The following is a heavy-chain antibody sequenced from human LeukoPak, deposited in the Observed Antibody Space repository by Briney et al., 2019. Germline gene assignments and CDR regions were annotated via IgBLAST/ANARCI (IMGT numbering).Heavy chain of an antibody. CDR3: ARHTTMIRRPYNWFDP. CDR1: GGSISSSTSYY. J-gene: IGHJ5*02. D-gene: IGHD5-18*01. CDR2: IYYSSST. Sequence: PSETLSLTCTVSGGSISSSTSYYWGWVRQPPGKGLEWIGSIYYSSSTYCNPSLKSRVAISVDTSKNQFSLKLSSVTAADTAVYYCARHTTMIRRPYNWFDPWGQGTLVTVSS. V-gene: IGHV4-39*01.